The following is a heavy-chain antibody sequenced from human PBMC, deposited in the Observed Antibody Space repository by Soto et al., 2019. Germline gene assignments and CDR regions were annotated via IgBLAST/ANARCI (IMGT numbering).Heavy chain of an antibody. CDR1: GGSISSGGYY. Sequence: PSETLSLTCTVSGGSISSGGYYWNWIRQHPGKGLEWIGYIYYSGSTYYNPSLKSRVTISVDTSKNQFSLKLSSVTAADTAVYYCARAGYDSSGYGFFSGFAGRSSWFDPWGQGTLVTVSS. D-gene: IGHD3-22*01. J-gene: IGHJ5*02. CDR2: IYYSGST. V-gene: IGHV4-31*03. CDR3: ARAGYDSSGYGFFSGFAGRSSWFDP.